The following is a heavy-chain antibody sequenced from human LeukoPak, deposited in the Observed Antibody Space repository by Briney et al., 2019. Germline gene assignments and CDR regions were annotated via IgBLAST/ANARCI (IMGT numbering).Heavy chain of an antibody. Sequence: GGSLRLSCAASGFTFSSYEMNWVRQAPGKGLEWVSYISSSGSTIYYADSLKGRFTISRDNAKNSLYLQMNSLRAEDTAVYYGARDNPTTVTPYYYYGMDVWGQGTTVTVSS. J-gene: IGHJ6*02. CDR3: ARDNPTTVTPYYYYGMDV. V-gene: IGHV3-48*03. CDR2: ISSSGSTI. D-gene: IGHD4-17*01. CDR1: GFTFSSYE.